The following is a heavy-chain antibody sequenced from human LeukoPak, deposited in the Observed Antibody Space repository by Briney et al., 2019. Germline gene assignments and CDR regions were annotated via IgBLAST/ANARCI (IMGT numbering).Heavy chain of an antibody. Sequence: SETLPLTCAVSGGSFSGYYWSWIRQPPGKGLEWIWEINHSGSTDYNPSLKSRVTISVDTSKNQFSLKLSTVTAADTAVYYCARKARRFRDHTGFDPWGQGTLVTVSS. D-gene: IGHD3-10*01. CDR2: INHSGST. V-gene: IGHV4-34*01. J-gene: IGHJ5*02. CDR3: ARKARRFRDHTGFDP. CDR1: GGSFSGYY.